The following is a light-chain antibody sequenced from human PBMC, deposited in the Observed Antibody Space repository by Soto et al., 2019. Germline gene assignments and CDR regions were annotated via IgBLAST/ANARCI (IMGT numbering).Light chain of an antibody. Sequence: DIQMTQSPSSLSASVGNRVTITCRASQSISTYLNWYQKKPGKAHNLLIYDASRLQSGVHSRFSGSGGGTDFTLSIRSVQPEDFATYFCQQSYMDPITVGQGTRLEIK. CDR2: DAS. CDR1: QSISTY. CDR3: QQSYMDPIT. J-gene: IGKJ5*01. V-gene: IGKV1-39*01.